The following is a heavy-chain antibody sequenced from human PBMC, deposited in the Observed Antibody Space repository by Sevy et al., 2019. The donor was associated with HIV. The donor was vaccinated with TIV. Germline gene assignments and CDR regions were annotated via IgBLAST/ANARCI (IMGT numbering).Heavy chain of an antibody. D-gene: IGHD5-18*01. J-gene: IGHJ3*02. CDR2: IRYDGSNK. Sequence: GGSLRLSCAASRFSFNGYGMHWVRQAPGKGLEWVAFIRYDGSNKYYADSVKGRFTISRDDSKNTLYLQMNSLRAEDTALYYCARYEEDTTLVNAFDIWGQGTMVTVSS. V-gene: IGHV3-30*02. CDR3: ARYEEDTTLVNAFDI. CDR1: RFSFNGYG.